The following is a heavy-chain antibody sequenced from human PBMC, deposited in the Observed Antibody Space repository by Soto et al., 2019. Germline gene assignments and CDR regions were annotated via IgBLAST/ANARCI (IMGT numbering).Heavy chain of an antibody. CDR3: ARDSGYSGYAFDY. CDR1: GFTVSSNY. D-gene: IGHD5-12*01. V-gene: IGHV3-53*01. CDR2: IYSGDST. J-gene: IGHJ4*02. Sequence: PGGSLRLSCAASGFTVSSNYMGWVRQAPGKGLEWVSLIYSGDSTYYADPVQGRFIISRDNSKNTLYLQMHSLRAEDTAVYYCARDSGYSGYAFDYWGQGTLVTVSS.